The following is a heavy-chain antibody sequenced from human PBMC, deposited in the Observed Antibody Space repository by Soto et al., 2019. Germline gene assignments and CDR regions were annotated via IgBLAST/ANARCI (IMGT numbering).Heavy chain of an antibody. J-gene: IGHJ6*02. D-gene: IGHD2-2*01. CDR2: FSGSGGNI. V-gene: IGHV3-23*01. Sequence: VGSLRLSCVASGFTFSTHATSWVRRAPGKGLEWVSTFSGSGGNIYYAESVKGRLTISRDDSKNTLYLQMNSLRVEDTAVYYCAKDPPWTVGPLAMDVWGQGATVTVSS. CDR1: GFTFSTHA. CDR3: AKDPPWTVGPLAMDV.